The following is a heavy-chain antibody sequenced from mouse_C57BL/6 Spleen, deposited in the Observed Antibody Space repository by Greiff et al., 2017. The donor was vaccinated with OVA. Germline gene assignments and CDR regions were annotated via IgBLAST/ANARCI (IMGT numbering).Heavy chain of an antibody. Sequence: QVQLQHSGPELVKPGASVKISCKASGYAFSSSWMNWVKQRPGKGLEWIGRIYPGDGDTNYNGKFKGKATLTADKSSSTAYMQLSSLTSEDSAVYFCAREDYYDYDGVDYWGQGTTLTVSS. CDR3: AREDYYDYDGVDY. V-gene: IGHV1-82*01. D-gene: IGHD2-4*01. J-gene: IGHJ2*01. CDR2: IYPGDGDT. CDR1: GYAFSSSW.